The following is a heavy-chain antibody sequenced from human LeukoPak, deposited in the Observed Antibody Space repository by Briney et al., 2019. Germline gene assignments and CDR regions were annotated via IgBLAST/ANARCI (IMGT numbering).Heavy chain of an antibody. CDR1: GGTFSSYA. V-gene: IGHV1-69*05. D-gene: IGHD3-22*01. Sequence: ASVKVSCKASGGTFSSYAISWVRQAPGQGLEWMGGIIPIFGTANYAQKFQDRVTITTDESTSTAYMELSSLRSEDTAVYYCAREAIRRPHYDSSRYFLARYFDLWGRGTLVTVSS. CDR2: IIPIFGTA. CDR3: AREAIRRPHYDSSRYFLARYFDL. J-gene: IGHJ2*01.